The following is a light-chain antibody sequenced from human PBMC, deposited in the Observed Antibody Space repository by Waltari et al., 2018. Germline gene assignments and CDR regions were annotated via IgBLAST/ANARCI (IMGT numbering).Light chain of an antibody. CDR2: SAS. CDR3: QQSYTKWYT. J-gene: IGKJ2*01. Sequence: DIQMTQSPSSLSASVGDRVTDTCRPNQTIENFLNWYQQKPGKAPNLLIYSASTLQSGVPSRFSGSGSGTEFTLTITSLQPEDFATYYCQQSYTKWYTFGQGTKLQMK. V-gene: IGKV1-39*01. CDR1: QTIENF.